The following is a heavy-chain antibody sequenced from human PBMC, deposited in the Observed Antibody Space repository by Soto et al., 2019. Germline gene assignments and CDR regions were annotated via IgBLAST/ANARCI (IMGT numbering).Heavy chain of an antibody. J-gene: IGHJ5*02. CDR3: AKEGLTFSSWPSALDP. V-gene: IGHV3-23*01. D-gene: IGHD6-13*01. Sequence: GSLRLSCAASGFTFSSYAMSWVRQAPGKGLEWVSAISGSGGSTYYADSVKGRFTISRDNSKNTLYLQMNSLRAEDTAVYYCAKEGLTFSSWPSALDPWGQGTLVTVSS. CDR1: GFTFSSYA. CDR2: ISGSGGST.